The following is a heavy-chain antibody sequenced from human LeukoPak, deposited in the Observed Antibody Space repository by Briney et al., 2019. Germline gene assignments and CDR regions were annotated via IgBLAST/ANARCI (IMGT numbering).Heavy chain of an antibody. CDR2: INPNSGGT. D-gene: IGHD1-26*01. Sequence: ASVKVSCKASGYTFTGYYMYWVRQAPGQGLECMGWINPNSGGTNYAQKFQGRVTMTRDTSISTAYMELSRLRSDDTAVYYCARARGSYSFDYWGQGTLVTVSP. CDR1: GYTFTGYY. V-gene: IGHV1-2*02. J-gene: IGHJ4*02. CDR3: ARARGSYSFDY.